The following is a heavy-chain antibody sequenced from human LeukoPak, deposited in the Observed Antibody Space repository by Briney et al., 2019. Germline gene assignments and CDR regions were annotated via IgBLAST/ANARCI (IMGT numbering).Heavy chain of an antibody. CDR2: IKEDGSET. CDR1: GFTFSRAW. J-gene: IGHJ4*02. Sequence: GGSLRLSCATFGFTFSRAWMDWVRQAPGKGLEWVANIKEDGSETHYVDFAKGRFTISRDNAKNSLFLQVDNLRVEDTAIYYCSRSLNFWGQGTLVTVSP. V-gene: IGHV3-7*01. CDR3: SRSLNF.